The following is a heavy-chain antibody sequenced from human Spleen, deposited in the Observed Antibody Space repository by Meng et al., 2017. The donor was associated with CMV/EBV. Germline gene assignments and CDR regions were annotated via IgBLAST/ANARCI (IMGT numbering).Heavy chain of an antibody. V-gene: IGHV1-69*02. CDR3: ARGLSSGGFYFYYYGMDV. CDR2: IIPILGIA. D-gene: IGHD3-16*01. Sequence: SVKVSRKASGGTFSTYTISWVRQAPGQGLEWMGRIIPILGIANYAQEFQGRVTITADKSTSTAYMELSSLRSEDTAVYYCARGLSSGGFYFYYYGMDVWGQGTTVTVSS. CDR1: GGTFSTYT. J-gene: IGHJ6*02.